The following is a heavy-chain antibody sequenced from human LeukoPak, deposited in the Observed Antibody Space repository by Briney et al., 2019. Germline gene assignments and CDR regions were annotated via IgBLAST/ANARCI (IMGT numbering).Heavy chain of an antibody. D-gene: IGHD5-24*01. CDR1: GYSFSSYW. CDR3: ARHTGGWLQFGDY. V-gene: IGHV5-51*01. J-gene: IGHJ4*02. CDR2: IYPRDSDT. Sequence: GESLKISCKGSGYSFSSYWIAWVRQMPGKGLEWMGIIYPRDSDTRYSPSFQGHVTISADPSITTAYLQWSSLKASDTATYFCARHTGGWLQFGDYWGQGTLVTVSS.